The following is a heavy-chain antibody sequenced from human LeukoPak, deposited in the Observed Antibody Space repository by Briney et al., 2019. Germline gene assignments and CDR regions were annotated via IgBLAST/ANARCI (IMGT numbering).Heavy chain of an antibody. V-gene: IGHV3-20*04. J-gene: IGHJ4*02. CDR3: ARGYEAGKGLYSGYDYGTYYFDY. D-gene: IGHD5-12*01. CDR2: INWNGGST. CDR1: GFTFDDYG. Sequence: GGSLRLSCAASGFTFDDYGMSWVRQAPGKGLEWVSGINWNGGSTGYADSVKGRFTISRDNAKNSLYLQTNSLRAEDTALYYCARGYEAGKGLYSGYDYGTYYFDYWGQGTLVTVSS.